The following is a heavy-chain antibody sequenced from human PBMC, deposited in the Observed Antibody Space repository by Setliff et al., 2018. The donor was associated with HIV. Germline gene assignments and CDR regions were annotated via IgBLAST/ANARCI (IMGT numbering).Heavy chain of an antibody. CDR3: ARQGGYSGYGFYYYYYYMDV. V-gene: IGHV4-39*01. CDR2: IYYSGST. Sequence: SETLSLTCTVSGGSISSNSYYWGWIRQPPGKGLEWIGSIYYSGSTYYNPSLKSRVTISVYTSKNKFSLKLGSVTAADTAVYYCARQGGYSGYGFYYYYYYMDVWGKGTTVTVS. J-gene: IGHJ6*03. D-gene: IGHD5-12*01. CDR1: GGSISSNSYY.